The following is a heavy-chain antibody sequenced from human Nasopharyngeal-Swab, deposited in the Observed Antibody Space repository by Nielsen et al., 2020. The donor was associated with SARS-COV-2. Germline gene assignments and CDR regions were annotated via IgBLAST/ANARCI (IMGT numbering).Heavy chain of an antibody. CDR3: ARVRHPIWFDP. J-gene: IGHJ5*02. Sequence: ASVKVSCKVSGYTLTELSMHWVRQVPGKGLEWMGGFEPANVETFYAQRFQGRVTMTEDTSTDTAYMELRSLRSDDTAVYYCARVRHPIWFDPWGQGTLVTVS. V-gene: IGHV1-24*01. CDR2: FEPANVET. CDR1: GYTLTELS.